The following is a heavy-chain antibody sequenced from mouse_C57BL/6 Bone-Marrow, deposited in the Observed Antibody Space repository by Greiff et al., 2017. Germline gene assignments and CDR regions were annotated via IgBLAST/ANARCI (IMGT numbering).Heavy chain of an antibody. CDR2: INPYNGGT. CDR3: ARGLYYCDY. D-gene: IGHD6-1*01. V-gene: IGHV1-19*01. J-gene: IGHJ2*01. Sequence: EVKVVESGPVLVKPGASVKMSCKASGYTFTDYYMNWVKQSHGKSLEWIGVINPYNGGTSYNQKFKGKATLTVDKSSSTAYMELNSLTSEDSAVYYCARGLYYCDYWGQGTTLTVSS. CDR1: GYTFTDYY.